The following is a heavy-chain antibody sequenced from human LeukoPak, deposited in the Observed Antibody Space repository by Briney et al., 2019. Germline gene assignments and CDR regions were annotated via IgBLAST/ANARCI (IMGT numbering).Heavy chain of an antibody. D-gene: IGHD5-12*01. Sequence: GGSLRLSRAASGFTFSSYSMNWVRQAPGPGLEWVSSISSSSSYIYYADSVKGRFTISRDNAKNSLYLQMNSLRAEDTAVYYCARERGYSGYGEIDYWGQGTLVTVSS. V-gene: IGHV3-21*01. CDR2: ISSSSSYI. CDR1: GFTFSSYS. CDR3: ARERGYSGYGEIDY. J-gene: IGHJ4*02.